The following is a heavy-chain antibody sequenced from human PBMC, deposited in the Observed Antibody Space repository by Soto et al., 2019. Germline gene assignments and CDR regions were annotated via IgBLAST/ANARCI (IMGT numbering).Heavy chain of an antibody. D-gene: IGHD6-13*01. Sequence: ASVKVSCKASGYTFTSYATHWVRQAPGQRLEWMGWINAGNGNTKYSQKFQGRVTITRDTSASTAYMELSSLRSEDTAVYYCARPHFSSSYYFDYWGQGTLVTVSS. CDR3: ARPHFSSSYYFDY. V-gene: IGHV1-3*01. CDR1: GYTFTSYA. CDR2: INAGNGNT. J-gene: IGHJ4*02.